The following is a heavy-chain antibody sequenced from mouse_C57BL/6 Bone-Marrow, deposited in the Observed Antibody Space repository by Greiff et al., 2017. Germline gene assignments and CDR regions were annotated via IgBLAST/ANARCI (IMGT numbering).Heavy chain of an antibody. Sequence: EVQLQESGGGLVKPGGSLKLSCAASGFTFSDYGMHWVRQAPEKGLEWVAYISSGSSTIYYADTVKGRFTISRDNAKNTLFLQMTSLRSEDTAMYYCARRDGNYAMDYWGQGTSVTVSS. V-gene: IGHV5-17*01. CDR1: GFTFSDYG. D-gene: IGHD2-1*01. CDR2: ISSGSSTI. CDR3: ARRDGNYAMDY. J-gene: IGHJ4*01.